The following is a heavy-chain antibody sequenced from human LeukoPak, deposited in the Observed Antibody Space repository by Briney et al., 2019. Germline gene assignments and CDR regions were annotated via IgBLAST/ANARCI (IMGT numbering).Heavy chain of an antibody. CDR3: TRHEYYASSGYYSPFDY. CDR2: IRSKANSYAT. Sequence: GGSLKLSCAASGFTFSGSAMHWVRQASGKGLEWVGRIRSKANSYATAYAASVKGRFTISRDDSKNTAYLQMNSLKTEDTAVYYCTRHEYYASSGYYSPFDYWGQGTLVTVSS. CDR1: GFTFSGSA. V-gene: IGHV3-73*01. D-gene: IGHD3-22*01. J-gene: IGHJ4*02.